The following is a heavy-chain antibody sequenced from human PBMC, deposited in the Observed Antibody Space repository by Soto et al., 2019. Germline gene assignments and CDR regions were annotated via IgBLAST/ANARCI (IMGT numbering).Heavy chain of an antibody. CDR2: IYHSGST. V-gene: IGHV4-4*02. CDR1: GDAISGSNW. J-gene: IGHJ5*02. Sequence: QVQLQESGPGLVKPSGTLSLTCAVSGDAISGSNWWTWFCQPPGKGLEWIGVIYHSGSTNYTPSLKGRVTISLDQSRKNLSLKVRSVTAADTAVYYCARAKLNWFDPWGQGTLVTVSS. CDR3: ARAKLNWFDP.